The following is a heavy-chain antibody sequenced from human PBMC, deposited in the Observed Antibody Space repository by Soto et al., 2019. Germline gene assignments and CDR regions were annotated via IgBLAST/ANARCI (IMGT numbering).Heavy chain of an antibody. V-gene: IGHV4-4*07. Sequence: SETLSLTCTVSGASITSSSYWSWIRQPAGKGLEWIGRFSLSGTTNYNPSLRSRVTMSADVSKNRFSLRLSSVTTADTALYYCARTTAVPNTLRSRYFFDYWGQGTLVTVSS. CDR2: FSLSGTT. J-gene: IGHJ4*02. CDR1: GASITSSSY. D-gene: IGHD4-17*01. CDR3: ARTTAVPNTLRSRYFFDY.